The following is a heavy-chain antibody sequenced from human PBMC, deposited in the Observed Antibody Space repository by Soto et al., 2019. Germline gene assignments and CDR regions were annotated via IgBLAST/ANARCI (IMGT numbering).Heavy chain of an antibody. D-gene: IGHD2-2*02. CDR2: INAGNGNT. J-gene: IGHJ6*02. CDR1: GYTFTSYA. Sequence: ASVKVSCKASGYTFTSYAMHWVRQAPGQRLEWMGWINAGNGNTKYSQKFQGRVTITRDTSASTAYMELSSLRSEDTAVYYCARDRRYCSSTSCYKYYGMDVWGQGTTVTAP. V-gene: IGHV1-3*01. CDR3: ARDRRYCSSTSCYKYYGMDV.